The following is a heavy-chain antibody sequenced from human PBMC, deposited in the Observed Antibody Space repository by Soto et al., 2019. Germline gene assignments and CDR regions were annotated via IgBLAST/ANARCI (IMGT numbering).Heavy chain of an antibody. CDR3: AGMPYTSGLRFDP. CDR1: GDSYSISTYS. J-gene: IGHJ5*02. Sequence: PSETLSLTCNMSGDSYSISTYSWSWIRQPPGKALQWIGFIYQSGVTSYNPSLASRVSISLGRSSNQCSLKLKSVTAADTAVYFCAGMPYTSGLRFDPWGPGTLVTVSS. D-gene: IGHD6-19*01. CDR2: IYQSGVT. V-gene: IGHV4-30-2*01.